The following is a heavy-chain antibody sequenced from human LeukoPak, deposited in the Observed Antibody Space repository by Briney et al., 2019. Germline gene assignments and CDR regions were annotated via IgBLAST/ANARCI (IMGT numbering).Heavy chain of an antibody. Sequence: GGSLRLPCATAGFSFWKYGMHWVRPPPGKGRGWVAIAWNDGRTTHHADSVKGRFSISRDNSKNTLYLQMNSLRAEDTAVYYCATDGSERDIDNWGRGTLVTVSA. CDR2: AWNDGRTT. CDR3: ATDGSERDIDN. D-gene: IGHD1-26*01. J-gene: IGHJ4*02. CDR1: GFSFWKYG. V-gene: IGHV3-33*01.